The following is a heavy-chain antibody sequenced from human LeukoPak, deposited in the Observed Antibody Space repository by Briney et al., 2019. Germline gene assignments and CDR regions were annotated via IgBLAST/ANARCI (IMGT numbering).Heavy chain of an antibody. CDR1: GGSISSYY. CDR3: ARHTGSWYYFDY. Sequence: SETLSLTCTVSGGSISSYYWSWIRQPPGKGLEWIGCIYYSGSTNYNPSLKSRVTISVDTSKNQFSLKLSSVTAADTAVYYCARHTGSWYYFDYWGQGTLVTVSS. D-gene: IGHD2-8*02. CDR2: IYYSGST. J-gene: IGHJ4*02. V-gene: IGHV4-59*08.